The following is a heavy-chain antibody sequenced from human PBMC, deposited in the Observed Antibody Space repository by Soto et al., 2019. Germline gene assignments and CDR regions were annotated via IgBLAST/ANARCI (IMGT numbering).Heavy chain of an antibody. D-gene: IGHD3-22*01. Sequence: EVQLVESGGGLVQPGGALRLSCGASRFTFSSYWVSWVPQASGRGLEGMANIKYGGSEKYYVDSVKGRLTISRDNAKNSLYLQMNSLRAEDTAVYYCASSPHKDSRQDYWGQGTLVTVSS. CDR1: RFTFSSYW. CDR3: ASSPHKDSRQDY. J-gene: IGHJ4*02. CDR2: IKYGGSEK. V-gene: IGHV3-7*03.